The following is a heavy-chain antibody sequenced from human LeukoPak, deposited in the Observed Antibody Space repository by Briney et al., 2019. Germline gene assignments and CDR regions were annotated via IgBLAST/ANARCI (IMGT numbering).Heavy chain of an antibody. CDR2: IRSKAHTFAT. CDR1: GFTFSAAS. Sequence: GGSLKLSCAVSGFTFSAASIHWVRQASGKGLEWVGRIRSKAHTFATAYAASVKGRFTISRDDSKNTAYLQMNSLKIEDTAVYYCGRLHYYDSSRPGDYWGQGTLVTVSS. V-gene: IGHV3-73*01. CDR3: GRLHYYDSSRPGDY. J-gene: IGHJ4*02. D-gene: IGHD3-22*01.